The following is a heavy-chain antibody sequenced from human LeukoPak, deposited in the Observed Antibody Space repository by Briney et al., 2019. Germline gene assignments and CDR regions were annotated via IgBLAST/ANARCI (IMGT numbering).Heavy chain of an antibody. CDR2: ISQSGSDT. V-gene: IGHV3-23*05. Sequence: GSLRLSCAASGFTFSGYDMNWARQAPGTGPEWVAAISQSGSDTHYGDSVKGRFTISRDNSKNTLYLQMNTPRVEDTAVYYCVKGGWFDDWGQGTLVTVSS. J-gene: IGHJ4*02. D-gene: IGHD6-19*01. CDR1: GFTFSGYD. CDR3: VKGGWFDD.